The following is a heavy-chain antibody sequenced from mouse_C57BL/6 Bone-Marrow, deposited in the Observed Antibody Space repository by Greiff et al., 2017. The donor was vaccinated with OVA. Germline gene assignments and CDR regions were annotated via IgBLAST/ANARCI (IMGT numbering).Heavy chain of an antibody. V-gene: IGHV5-12*01. CDR2: ISNGGGST. J-gene: IGHJ2*01. CDR1: GFTFSDYY. D-gene: IGHD1-1*01. Sequence: EVKLLESGGGLVQPGGSLKLSCAASGFTFSDYYMYWVRQTPEKRLEWVAYISNGGGSTYYPDTVKGRFTISRDNAKNTLYLQMSRLKSEDTAMYYCARHDPYYYGSSYWGQGTTLTVSS. CDR3: ARHDPYYYGSSY.